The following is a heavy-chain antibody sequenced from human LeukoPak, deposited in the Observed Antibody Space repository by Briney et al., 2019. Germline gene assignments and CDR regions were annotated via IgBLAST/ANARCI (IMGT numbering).Heavy chain of an antibody. V-gene: IGHV3-7*01. CDR3: ARADWGSIDY. D-gene: IGHD7-27*01. CDR2: IKPDANDG. CDR1: GFTFSHYW. Sequence: GGALRLSCAASGFTFSHYWMTWVRQAPGKGLEWVAIIKPDANDGSYVDSVKGRFTISRDNAKNSLYLQVHRLRAEDTAVYFCARADWGSIDYWGQGALVTVSS. J-gene: IGHJ4*02.